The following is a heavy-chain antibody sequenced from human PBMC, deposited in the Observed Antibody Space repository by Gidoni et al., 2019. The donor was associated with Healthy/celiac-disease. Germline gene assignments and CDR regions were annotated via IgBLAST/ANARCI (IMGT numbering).Heavy chain of an antibody. Sequence: QVQLVESGGGVVQPGRSLRLSCAASGFPFSSYGMHWVRQAPGKGLEWVAVISYDGSNKYYADSVKGRFTISRDNSKNTLYLQMNSLRAEDTAVYYCAKDRTEKPFDYWGQGTLVTVSS. V-gene: IGHV3-30*18. CDR1: GFPFSSYG. D-gene: IGHD1-1*01. CDR2: ISYDGSNK. CDR3: AKDRTEKPFDY. J-gene: IGHJ4*02.